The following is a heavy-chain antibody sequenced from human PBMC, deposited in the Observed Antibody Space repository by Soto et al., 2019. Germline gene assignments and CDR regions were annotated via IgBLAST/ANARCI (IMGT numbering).Heavy chain of an antibody. J-gene: IGHJ4*02. CDR1: GFTFSSYA. Sequence: EVQLLESGGGLVQPGGSLRLSCAASGFTFSSYAMSWVRQAPGKGLEWVSAISGSGGSTYYADSLKGRFTISRDNSKNTLYLQMNSMRAEDTAVYYCATTPPYSSSWRTFDYGGQGTLVTVSS. D-gene: IGHD6-13*01. CDR3: ATTPPYSSSWRTFDY. V-gene: IGHV3-23*01. CDR2: ISGSGGST.